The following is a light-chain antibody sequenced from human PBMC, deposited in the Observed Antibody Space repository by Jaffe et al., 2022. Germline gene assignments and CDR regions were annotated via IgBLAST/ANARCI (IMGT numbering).Light chain of an antibody. CDR2: GAS. CDR1: QSVSSN. J-gene: IGKJ4*01. CDR3: QKYDDWPLT. V-gene: IGKV3-15*01. Sequence: EIVMTQSPATLSVSPGERATLSCRASQSVSSNLAWYQQKPGQAPRLLIYGASARATGIPARFSGSGSGTEFTLTISSLQSEDFAVYYCQKYDDWPLTFGGGTKVEIK.